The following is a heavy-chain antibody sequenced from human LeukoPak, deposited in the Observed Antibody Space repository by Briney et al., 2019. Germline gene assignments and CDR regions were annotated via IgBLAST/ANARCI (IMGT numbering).Heavy chain of an antibody. Sequence: ASVKVSCKASGYAFTSYDFNWLRQATGQGPEWMGWMNPNSGATGYAQKFQGRVTMTRSASINTAYMELTNLRSEDTAVYYCARSHFGVVDYWGQGTLVTVSS. V-gene: IGHV1-8*01. CDR1: GYAFTSYD. J-gene: IGHJ4*02. CDR2: MNPNSGAT. CDR3: ARSHFGVVDY. D-gene: IGHD3-3*01.